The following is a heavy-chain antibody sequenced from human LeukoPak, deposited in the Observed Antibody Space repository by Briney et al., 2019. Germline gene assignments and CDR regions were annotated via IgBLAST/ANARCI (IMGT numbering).Heavy chain of an antibody. J-gene: IGHJ4*02. D-gene: IGHD2-15*01. CDR1: GGTFSSYA. V-gene: IGHV1-69*13. CDR3: ARAGDIVVVVAASYFDY. Sequence: ASVKVSCKASGGTFSSYAISWVRQAPGQGLEWMGGIIPIFGTANYAQKFQGGVTITADESTSTAYMELSSLRSEDTAVYYCARAGDIVVVVAASYFDYWGQGTLITVSS. CDR2: IIPIFGTA.